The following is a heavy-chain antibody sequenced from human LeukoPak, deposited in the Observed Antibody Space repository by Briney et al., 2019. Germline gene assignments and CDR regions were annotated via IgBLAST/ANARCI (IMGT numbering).Heavy chain of an antibody. D-gene: IGHD3-22*01. J-gene: IGHJ4*02. CDR1: GFTVSSNY. CDR2: IYSGGST. V-gene: IGHV3-66*01. Sequence: GGSLRLSCAASGFTVSSNYMSWVRQAPEKGLEWVSVIYSGGSTYYADSVKGRFTISRDNSKNTLYLQMNSLRAEDTAVYYCARTTDSSGYYPYYFDYWGQGTLVTVSS. CDR3: ARTTDSSGYYPYYFDY.